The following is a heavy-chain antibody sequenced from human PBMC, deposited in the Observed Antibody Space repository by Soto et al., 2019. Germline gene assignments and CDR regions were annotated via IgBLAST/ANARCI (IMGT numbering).Heavy chain of an antibody. Sequence: QVQLMQSGAEVKKPGASVKVSCKASGDTFTNYYIHWVRQAPGQGLEWMGTVNPSGGHTTYAQHFLGRAPXTXXXSXXTLYMELTSLTSDDTAVYYCARGGHVVVVTAALDYWGQGTLVTVSS. D-gene: IGHD2-21*02. J-gene: IGHJ4*02. V-gene: IGHV1-46*01. CDR3: ARGGHVVVVTAALDY. CDR1: GDTFTNYY. CDR2: VNPSGGHT.